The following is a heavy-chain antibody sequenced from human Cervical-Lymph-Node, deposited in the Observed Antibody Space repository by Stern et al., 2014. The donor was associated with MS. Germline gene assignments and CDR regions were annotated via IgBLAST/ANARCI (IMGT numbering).Heavy chain of an antibody. J-gene: IGHJ4*02. Sequence: EVQLVESGAEVKKPGESLKISCKGSGYTFTGYYIAWVRQMPGKGLEWMGIINLGDSRVRFSPSFQGQVTISADKSINIAFLQWSSLKASDTAIYYCARRSNYASGFDYWGQGTLVTVSS. CDR1: GYTFTGYY. V-gene: IGHV5-51*01. CDR3: ARRSNYASGFDY. CDR2: INLGDSRV. D-gene: IGHD3-16*01.